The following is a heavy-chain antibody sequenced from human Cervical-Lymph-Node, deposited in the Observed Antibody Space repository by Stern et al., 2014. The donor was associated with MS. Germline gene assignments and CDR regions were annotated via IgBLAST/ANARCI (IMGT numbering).Heavy chain of an antibody. J-gene: IGHJ4*02. Sequence: QVQLQESGPGLVKPSQTLSLTCTVSGASISTVGYYWSWIRQHPGKGLEWIAYISYIGSTYYHPSVKSRVSISADTSKNQFSLNLTSVTAADTALYYCARSDRLWGSFDYWGQGTLVAVSS. CDR2: ISYIGST. V-gene: IGHV4-31*03. CDR3: ARSDRLWGSFDY. CDR1: GASISTVGYY. D-gene: IGHD3-16*01.